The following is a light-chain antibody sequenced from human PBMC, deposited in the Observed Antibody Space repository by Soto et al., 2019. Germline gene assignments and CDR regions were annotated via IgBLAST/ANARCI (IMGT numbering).Light chain of an antibody. CDR1: QSVSSNY. V-gene: IGKV3-20*01. CDR3: PQYGRSPFT. CDR2: CAS. Sequence: EIVMTQSPGTLSLSPGDRATLSCRASQSVSSNYVAWFHQKPGQAPRLLIYCASSRATGIPDRFSGSGSGTDFTLTISRLEPEDFAVYYCPQYGRSPFTFGPGTKVDIK. J-gene: IGKJ3*01.